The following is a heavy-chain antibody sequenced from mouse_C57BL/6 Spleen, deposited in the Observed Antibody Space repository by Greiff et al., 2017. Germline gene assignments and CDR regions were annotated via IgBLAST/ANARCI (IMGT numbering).Heavy chain of an antibody. CDR2: IHPNSGST. CDR1: GYTFTSYW. CDR3: AGYYYGSSGYNFDY. D-gene: IGHD1-1*01. Sequence: VKLQQPGAELVKPGASVKLSCKASGYTFTSYWMHWVKQRPGQGLEWIGMIHPNSGSTNYNEKFKSKATLTVDKSSSTAYMQLSSLTSEDSAVYYCAGYYYGSSGYNFDYWGQGTTLTVSS. J-gene: IGHJ2*01. V-gene: IGHV1-64*01.